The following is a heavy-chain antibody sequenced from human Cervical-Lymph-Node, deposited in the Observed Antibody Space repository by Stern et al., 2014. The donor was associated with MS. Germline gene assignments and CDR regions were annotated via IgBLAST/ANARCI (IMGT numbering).Heavy chain of an antibody. CDR1: GFTFSSYG. CDR2: IASDGRDK. D-gene: IGHD2-2*01. J-gene: IGHJ4*02. Sequence: MQLVESGGGVVQSGGSLRLSCAASGFTFSSYGMHWVRLPPGKGLEWVAVIASDGRDKKYADSVKGRFTISRDNSKNTLNLQMNSLRAEDTAVYYCAKDRASGPADYYFDSWGQGTLVTVSS. CDR3: AKDRASGPADYYFDS. V-gene: IGHV3-30*18.